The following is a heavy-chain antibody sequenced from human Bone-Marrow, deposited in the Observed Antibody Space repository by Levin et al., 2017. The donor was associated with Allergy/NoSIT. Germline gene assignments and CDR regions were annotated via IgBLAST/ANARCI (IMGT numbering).Heavy chain of an antibody. CDR1: GYTFTSYY. Sequence: ASVKVSCKASGYTFTSYYMHWVRQAPGQGLEWMGIINPSGGSTSYAQKFQGRVTMTRDTSTSTVYMELSSLRSEDTAVYYCASLSARSGSSSDWFDPWGQGTLVTVSS. J-gene: IGHJ5*02. CDR2: INPSGGST. D-gene: IGHD2-15*01. CDR3: ASLSARSGSSSDWFDP. V-gene: IGHV1-46*01.